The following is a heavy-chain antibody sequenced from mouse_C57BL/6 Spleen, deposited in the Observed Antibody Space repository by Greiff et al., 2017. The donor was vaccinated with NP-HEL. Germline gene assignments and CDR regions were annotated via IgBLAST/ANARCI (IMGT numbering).Heavy chain of an antibody. CDR3: ASTAQAYYLDY. D-gene: IGHD3-2*02. CDR2: IYPGDGDT. CDR1: GYAFSSSW. Sequence: VKLLESGPELVKPGASVKISCKASGYAFSSSWMNWVKQRPGKGLEWIGRIYPGDGDTNYNGKFKGKATLTADKSTSTAYMQLSSLTSEDSAVYVCASTAQAYYLDYWGQGTTLTVSS. J-gene: IGHJ2*01. V-gene: IGHV1-82*01.